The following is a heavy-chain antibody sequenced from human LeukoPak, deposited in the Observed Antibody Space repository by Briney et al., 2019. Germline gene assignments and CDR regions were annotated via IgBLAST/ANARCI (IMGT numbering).Heavy chain of an antibody. V-gene: IGHV1-18*01. CDR1: GYTFTSSG. Sequence: APVKVSCKASGYTFTSSGISWVRQAPGQGLEWMGWINTYNGNTNHAQKVQGRVTMATDTSTSTAYMELRSLRSDDTAVYYCARDGDLGDYTYSGGGNNWFDPWGQGTLVTVSS. CDR2: INTYNGNT. D-gene: IGHD4-17*01. CDR3: ARDGDLGDYTYSGGGNNWFDP. J-gene: IGHJ5*02.